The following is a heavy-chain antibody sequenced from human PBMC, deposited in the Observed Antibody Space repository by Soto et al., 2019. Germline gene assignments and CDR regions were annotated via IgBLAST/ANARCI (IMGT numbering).Heavy chain of an antibody. Sequence: QIQLVRSGAEVKKPGASVKVSCKASGYTFNIYGINWVRQAPGQGLEWMGWISAFNGKTNYAQNGQGRVTMTTDTSTSTAYVELRSLRSDDTAVYYCARDRVPKSSGFFPFDYWGHGTLVTVSS. CDR1: GYTFNIYG. J-gene: IGHJ4*01. V-gene: IGHV1-18*01. D-gene: IGHD3-22*01. CDR3: ARDRVPKSSGFFPFDY. CDR2: ISAFNGKT.